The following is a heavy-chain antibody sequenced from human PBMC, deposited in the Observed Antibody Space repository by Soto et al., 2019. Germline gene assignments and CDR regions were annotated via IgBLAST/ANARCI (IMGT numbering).Heavy chain of an antibody. CDR3: ARVSGIYYYGMDV. Sequence: SETLSLTCAVYDGSFSGYNWSWIRQPPGKGLEWIGEINHSGSTNYNPSLKSRVTISVVTSKNQFSLKLSSVTAADTAVYYCARVSGIYYYGMDVWGQGTTVTVSS. CDR2: INHSGST. V-gene: IGHV4-34*01. D-gene: IGHD3-10*01. CDR1: DGSFSGYN. J-gene: IGHJ6*02.